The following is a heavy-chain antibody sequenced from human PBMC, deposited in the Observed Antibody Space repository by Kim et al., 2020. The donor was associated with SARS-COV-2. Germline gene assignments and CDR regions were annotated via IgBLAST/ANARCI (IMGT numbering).Heavy chain of an antibody. CDR3: ARTLDVCITIFGVVIYGSNDLDY. CDR1: GFTFSRSW. V-gene: IGHV3-7*01. J-gene: IGHJ4*02. D-gene: IGHD3-3*01. CDR2: IKQGGSEK. Sequence: GGSLRLSCAASGFTFSRSWMSWVRQAPGKGLEWVANIKQGGSEKYYVDSVKGRFTISRDNAKNSLYLQMNSLRAEDTAVYYCARTLDVCITIFGVVIYGSNDLDYGGQGTRVTVPS.